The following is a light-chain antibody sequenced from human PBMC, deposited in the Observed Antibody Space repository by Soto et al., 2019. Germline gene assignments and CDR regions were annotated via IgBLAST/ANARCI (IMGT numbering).Light chain of an antibody. CDR1: EDVKSR. Sequence: DIQMTQSPSSVSASVGDKVTIICRASEDVKSRLAWYQQTPGKAPNLLIFHASSLQSGVTSRFIVSGSGTDFTLPISSLETEDLSTYYCQQSAYFPGTVGGGNKVE. V-gene: IGKV1-12*01. J-gene: IGKJ4*01. CDR3: QQSAYFPGT. CDR2: HAS.